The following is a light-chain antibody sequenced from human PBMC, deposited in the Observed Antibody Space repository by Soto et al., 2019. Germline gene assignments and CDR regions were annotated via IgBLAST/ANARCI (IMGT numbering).Light chain of an antibody. CDR3: CSYSGSYTLL. V-gene: IGLV2-11*01. CDR2: DVS. CDR1: SSDIGGYKY. J-gene: IGLJ2*01. Sequence: QSALTQPRSVSGSPGQSVTISCTGTSSDIGGYKYVSWYQHHPGNAPKLIICDVSQRPSGVHDRFSGSKSGNTASLTISGLQDDEEDDYYCCSYSGSYTLLFGGGTKVTVL.